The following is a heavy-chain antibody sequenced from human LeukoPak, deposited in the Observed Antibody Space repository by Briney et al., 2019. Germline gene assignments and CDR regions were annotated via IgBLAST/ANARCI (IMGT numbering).Heavy chain of an antibody. CDR2: IKEDGSEK. Sequence: GGSLRLSCVASGFTLSSYWMSWVRQAPGKGLEWVANIKEDGSEKYYVDSVKGRFTASRDNAKNSLYLQMNSLSAEDTAVYYCARVVQLWLLDEKDYWGQGTLVTVSS. D-gene: IGHD5-18*01. CDR3: ARVVQLWLLDEKDY. J-gene: IGHJ4*02. CDR1: GFTLSSYW. V-gene: IGHV3-7*03.